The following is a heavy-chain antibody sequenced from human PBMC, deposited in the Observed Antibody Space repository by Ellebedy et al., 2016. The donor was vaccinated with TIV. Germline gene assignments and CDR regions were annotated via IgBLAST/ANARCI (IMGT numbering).Heavy chain of an antibody. CDR3: ARARLDWNWFDP. CDR1: GFTFSSYG. J-gene: IGHJ5*02. CDR2: IWYDGSNK. V-gene: IGHV3-33*01. Sequence: GGSLRLXCAASGFTFSSYGMHWVRQAPGKGLEWVAVIWYDGSNKYYASSVKGRFTISRDNSKNTLYLQMNSLRAEDTAVYYCARARLDWNWFDPWGQGTLVTVSS. D-gene: IGHD3-9*01.